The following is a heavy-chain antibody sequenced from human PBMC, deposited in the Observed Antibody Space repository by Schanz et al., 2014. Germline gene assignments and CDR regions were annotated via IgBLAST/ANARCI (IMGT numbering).Heavy chain of an antibody. D-gene: IGHD1-26*01. CDR3: VKDLQRELLRDDHYYGMDV. CDR2: VCYDGSKK. J-gene: IGHJ6*02. V-gene: IGHV3-33*06. CDR1: GFTFSSYG. Sequence: QMHLAESGGGVVQPGRSLRLSCAASGFTFSSYGMHWVRQVPGKGLEWVAVVCYDGSKKYYADSVKGRFTTSRDNSKNTMYLQMNSLRAEDTAVYYCVKDLQRELLRDDHYYGMDVWGQGTTVTVSS.